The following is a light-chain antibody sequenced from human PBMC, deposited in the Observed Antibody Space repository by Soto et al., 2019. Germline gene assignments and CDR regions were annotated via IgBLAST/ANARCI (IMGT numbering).Light chain of an antibody. Sequence: QLVLTQPPSVSGTPGQRVTISCSGSSSNIGSKTVHWYQQLPGTAPELLIHSDHQRPSGVPDRFSGSKSGTSASLAISGLQSEDEADYYCGTWDSSLSAGVFGGGTKLTVL. V-gene: IGLV1-44*01. CDR1: SSNIGSKT. J-gene: IGLJ3*02. CDR2: SDH. CDR3: GTWDSSLSAGV.